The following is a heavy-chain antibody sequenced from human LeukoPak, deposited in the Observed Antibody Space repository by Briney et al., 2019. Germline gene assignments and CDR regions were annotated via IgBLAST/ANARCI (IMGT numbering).Heavy chain of an antibody. D-gene: IGHD2-15*01. CDR2: VKQDGSEK. V-gene: IGHV3-7*01. CDR1: GFTFSTHW. J-gene: IGHJ6*03. CDR3: ASLGYCSGGSCYYYYYYYMDV. Sequence: GGSLRLSCAASGFTFSTHWMSSVRQAPGKGLEWVANVKQDGSEKYYGDSVKGRFTISRDNAKNSLYLQMNSLRAEDTAVYYCASLGYCSGGSCYYYYYYYMDVWGKGTTVTVSS.